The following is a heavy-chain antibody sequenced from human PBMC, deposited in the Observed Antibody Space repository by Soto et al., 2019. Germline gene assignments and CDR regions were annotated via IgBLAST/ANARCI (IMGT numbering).Heavy chain of an antibody. Sequence: VESLKISCKGSGYSFTSYWISWVRQMPGKGLEWMGRIDPSDSYTNYSPSFQGHVTISADKSISTAYLQWSSLKASDTAMYYCALYDFWSGYYSSYYGMDVWGQGTTVTVSS. CDR1: GYSFTSYW. CDR3: ALYDFWSGYYSSYYGMDV. CDR2: IDPSDSYT. J-gene: IGHJ6*02. V-gene: IGHV5-10-1*01. D-gene: IGHD3-3*01.